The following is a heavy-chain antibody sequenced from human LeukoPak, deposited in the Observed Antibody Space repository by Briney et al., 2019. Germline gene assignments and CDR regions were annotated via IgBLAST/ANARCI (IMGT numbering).Heavy chain of an antibody. V-gene: IGHV4-39*01. D-gene: IGHD6-13*01. CDR1: GGSISSSSYY. Sequence: SETLSLTCTVSGGSISSSSYYWGWIRQPPGKGLEWIGSIYYSGSTYYNPSLKSRVTISVDTSKNQFSLKLSSVIAADTAVYYCARRNTAAAGRYLDYWGQGTLVTVSS. CDR3: ARRNTAAAGRYLDY. J-gene: IGHJ4*02. CDR2: IYYSGST.